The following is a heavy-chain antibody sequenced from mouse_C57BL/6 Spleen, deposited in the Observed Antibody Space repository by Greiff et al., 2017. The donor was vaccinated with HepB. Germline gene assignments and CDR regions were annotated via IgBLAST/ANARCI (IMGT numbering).Heavy chain of an antibody. V-gene: IGHV1-15*01. CDR3: TRGALYDY. CDR1: GYTFTDYE. J-gene: IGHJ2*01. CDR2: IDPETGGT. Sequence: QVQLKESGAELVRPGASVTLSCKASGYTFTDYEMHWVKQTPVHGLEWIGAIDPETGGTAYNQKFKGKAILTADKSSSTAYMELRSLTSEDSAVYYCTRGALYDYWGQGTTLTVSS.